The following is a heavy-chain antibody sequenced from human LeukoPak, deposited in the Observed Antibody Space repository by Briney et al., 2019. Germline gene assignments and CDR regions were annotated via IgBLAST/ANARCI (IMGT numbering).Heavy chain of an antibody. V-gene: IGHV3-23*01. J-gene: IGHJ4*02. Sequence: GGSLRLSCAASGSTFSSYAMSWVRQAPGKGLEWVSAISGSGGSTYYADSVKGRFTISRDNSKNTLYLQMNSLRAEDTAVYYCAKDLDYPTGKDYWGQGTLVTVSS. CDR3: AKDLDYPTGKDY. CDR1: GSTFSSYA. D-gene: IGHD5-12*01. CDR2: ISGSGGST.